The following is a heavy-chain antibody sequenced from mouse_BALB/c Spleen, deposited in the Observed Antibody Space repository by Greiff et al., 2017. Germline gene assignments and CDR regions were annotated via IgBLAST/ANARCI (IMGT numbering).Heavy chain of an antibody. CDR2: INSNGGST. Sequence: EVQVVESGGGLVQPGGSLKLSCAASGFTFSSYGMSWVRQTPDKRLELVATINSNGGSTYYPDSVKGRFTISRDNAKNTLYLQMSSLKSEDTAMYYCARGGDMDYWGQGTSVTVSS. J-gene: IGHJ4*01. V-gene: IGHV5-6-3*01. CDR1: GFTFSSYG. CDR3: ARGGDMDY.